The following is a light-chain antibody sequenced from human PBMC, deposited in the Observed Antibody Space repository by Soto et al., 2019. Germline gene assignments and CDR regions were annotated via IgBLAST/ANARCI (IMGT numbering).Light chain of an antibody. Sequence: EIVLTQSPGTLSLSPGERATLSCRASQSVSSSYLAWYQQKPGQAPRLLIFGASSRATGIPDRFSGSGSGTDFTLTSSRVEPEDLAVYYCQQYGSSPYTFGQGTKLEIK. J-gene: IGKJ2*01. CDR3: QQYGSSPYT. CDR2: GAS. V-gene: IGKV3-20*01. CDR1: QSVSSSY.